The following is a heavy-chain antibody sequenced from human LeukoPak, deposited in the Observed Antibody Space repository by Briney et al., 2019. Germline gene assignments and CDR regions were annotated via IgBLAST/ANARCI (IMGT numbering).Heavy chain of an antibody. V-gene: IGHV4-38-2*01. CDR1: GYSISSGYY. CDR2: IYHSGST. J-gene: IGHJ4*02. Sequence: SETLSVTCAVSGYSISSGYYWGWIRQPPGKGLEWIGSIYHSGSTYYNPSLKSRVNISVDTSKNQFSLKLSSVTAADKGVEYWARGVILDYWGQGTLVTVSS. CDR3: ARGVILDY. D-gene: IGHD3-16*02.